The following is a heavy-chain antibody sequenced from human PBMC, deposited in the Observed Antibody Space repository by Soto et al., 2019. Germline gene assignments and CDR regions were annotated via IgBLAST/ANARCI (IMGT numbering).Heavy chain of an antibody. CDR2: ISVYTGNT. CDR1: GYTFTSYG. CDR3: ARDRCTTDRCYTHHFDV. J-gene: IGHJ6*02. V-gene: IGHV1-18*04. Sequence: QVQLVQSGGEVTKPGASVKVFCKSSGYTFTSYGVSWVRQAPGQGLEWLGWISVYTGNTKQAQKFQDRVTLTTEASTSTAYMELRSLRSDDTAVYYCARDRCTTDRCYTHHFDVWGQGTTVTVSS. D-gene: IGHD2-8*01.